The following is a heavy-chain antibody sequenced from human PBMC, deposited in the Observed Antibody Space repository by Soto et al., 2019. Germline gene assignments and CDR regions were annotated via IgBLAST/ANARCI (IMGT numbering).Heavy chain of an antibody. CDR2: IIPIFGTA. D-gene: IGHD2-15*01. CDR3: ARGPVVVVAATGLYWFEP. J-gene: IGHJ5*02. CDR1: GGTFSSYA. V-gene: IGHV1-69*01. Sequence: QVQLVQSGAEVKKPGSSVKVSCKASGGTFSSYAISWVRQAPGQGLEWMGGIIPIFGTANYAQKFQGRVTITADESTSTAYMELSSLRSEDTAVYDCARGPVVVVAATGLYWFEPWGQGTMVTVSS.